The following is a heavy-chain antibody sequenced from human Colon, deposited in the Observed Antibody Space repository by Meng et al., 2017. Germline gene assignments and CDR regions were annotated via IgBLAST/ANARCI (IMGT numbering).Heavy chain of an antibody. D-gene: IGHD4-23*01. Sequence: QGHRLESGPGLVKPSGTPSLTCAVSGGSITTNSYWSWVRQSPEKGLEWIGQIDHRGDPYYNPSLKSRVTMSVDRSKSQVSLQLTSVTAADTAVHYCARHGGYYQDYWGQGTLVTVSS. J-gene: IGHJ4*02. V-gene: IGHV4-4*02. CDR2: IDHRGDP. CDR1: GGSITTNSY. CDR3: ARHGGYYQDY.